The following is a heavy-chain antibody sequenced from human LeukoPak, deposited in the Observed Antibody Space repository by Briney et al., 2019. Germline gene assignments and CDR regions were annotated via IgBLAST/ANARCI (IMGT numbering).Heavy chain of an antibody. D-gene: IGHD3-16*01. J-gene: IGHJ4*02. CDR2: IYYSGST. CDR3: ARDRGSKGGFDY. Sequence: PSETLSLTCTVSGGSISSYYWSWIRQPPGKGLEWIGYIYYSGSTNYNPSLKSRVTISVDTSKNQLSLKLSYVTAADTAVYYCARDRGSKGGFDYWGQGTLVTVSS. V-gene: IGHV4-59*01. CDR1: GGSISSYY.